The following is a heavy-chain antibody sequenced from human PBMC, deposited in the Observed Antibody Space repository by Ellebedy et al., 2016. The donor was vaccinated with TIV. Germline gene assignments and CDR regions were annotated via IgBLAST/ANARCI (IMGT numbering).Heavy chain of an antibody. CDR1: GYTFTAYY. V-gene: IGHV1-46*01. J-gene: IGHJ4*02. Sequence: ASVKVSCKASGYTFTAYYVHWVRQAPGQGLEWMGMISPSNGNTNYAHKFHGRVTMTRDTSTNTVYVELSSLRPEDTAGYYCAREIPGTFYFDYWGQGTLVTVSS. CDR2: ISPSNGNT. CDR3: AREIPGTFYFDY. D-gene: IGHD1-14*01.